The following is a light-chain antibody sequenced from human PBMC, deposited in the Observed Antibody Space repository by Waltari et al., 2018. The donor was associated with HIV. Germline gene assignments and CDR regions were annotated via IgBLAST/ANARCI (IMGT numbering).Light chain of an antibody. CDR2: DAS. V-gene: IGKV3-11*01. J-gene: IGKJ1*01. Sequence: EIVLTQSPATLSLSPGDGATLSCRASQTISIYLAWYQHKRGQAPRLLIYDASNRATGIPARFSGSGSGTDFTLTISSLEPEDFAIYYCQQRASWPPTFGQGTKVDIK. CDR1: QTISIY. CDR3: QQRASWPPT.